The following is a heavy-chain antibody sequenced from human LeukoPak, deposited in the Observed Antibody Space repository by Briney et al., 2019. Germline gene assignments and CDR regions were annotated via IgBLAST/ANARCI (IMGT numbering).Heavy chain of an antibody. Sequence: GGSLRLSCAASGFTFSNYWMHWVRQVPGKGLVWVSRINDDGSATFYADSVKGRFTISRDNAKNTLYLQINSLRAEDTAVYYCAREILAPGKTHDYWGQGTLVTVSS. CDR1: GFTFSNYW. V-gene: IGHV3-74*01. CDR3: AREILAPGKTHDY. J-gene: IGHJ4*02. CDR2: INDDGSAT.